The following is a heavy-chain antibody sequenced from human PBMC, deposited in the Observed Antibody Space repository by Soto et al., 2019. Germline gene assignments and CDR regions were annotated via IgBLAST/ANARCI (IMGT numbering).Heavy chain of an antibody. CDR2: IYYSGST. V-gene: IGHV4-30-4*01. Sequence: SETLSLTCTVSGVSISSGDYYWSWIRQPPGKGLEWIGYIYYSGSTYYNPSLKSRITISVDTSKNQFSLKLSSVTAADTAVYYCARGGRTIFGRYFDYWGQGTLVTVSS. CDR3: ARGGRTIFGRYFDY. D-gene: IGHD3-3*01. CDR1: GVSISSGDYY. J-gene: IGHJ4*02.